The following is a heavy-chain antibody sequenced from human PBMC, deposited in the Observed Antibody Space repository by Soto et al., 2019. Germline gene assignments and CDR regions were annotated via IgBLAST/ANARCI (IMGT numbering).Heavy chain of an antibody. J-gene: IGHJ3*02. D-gene: IGHD3-22*01. CDR1: GGTFSSYA. CDR2: IIPIFGTA. CDR3: ARSSITMIVVVISDAFDI. V-gene: IGHV1-69*13. Sequence: SVKVSCKASGGTFSSYAISWVRQAPGQGLEWMGGIIPIFGTADYAQKFQGRVTITADESTSTAYMELSSLRSEDTAVYYCARSSITMIVVVISDAFDIWGQGTMVTVSS.